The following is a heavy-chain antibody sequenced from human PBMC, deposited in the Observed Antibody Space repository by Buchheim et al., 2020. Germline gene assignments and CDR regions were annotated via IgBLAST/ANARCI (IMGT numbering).Heavy chain of an antibody. CDR2: ISYDGSNK. CDR3: AKDINYYGSGSYDYFDY. Sequence: QVQLVESGGGVVQPGRSLRLSCAASGFTFSSYGMHWVRQAPGKGLEWVAVISYDGSNKYYADSVKGRFTISRDNSKNTLYLQMNSLRAEDTAVYYCAKDINYYGSGSYDYFDYWGQGTL. D-gene: IGHD3-10*01. V-gene: IGHV3-30*18. J-gene: IGHJ4*02. CDR1: GFTFSSYG.